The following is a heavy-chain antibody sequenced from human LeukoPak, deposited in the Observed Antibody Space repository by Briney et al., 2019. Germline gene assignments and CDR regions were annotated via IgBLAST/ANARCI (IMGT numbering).Heavy chain of an antibody. CDR1: GGSISRSSYY. CDR3: ARHQEVDFDL. Sequence: SETLSLTCTVSGGSISRSSYYWGCIRQPPGKGLEWIGSIHFSGIIYYNPSLKSRVTISVDTSKNHFSLKLSSVTAADTAVYYCARHQEVDFDLWGRGTLVTVSS. V-gene: IGHV4-39*01. CDR2: IHFSGII. J-gene: IGHJ2*01.